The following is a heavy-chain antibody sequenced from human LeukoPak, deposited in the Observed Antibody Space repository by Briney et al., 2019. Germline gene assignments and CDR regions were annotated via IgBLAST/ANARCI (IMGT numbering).Heavy chain of an antibody. CDR1: GFTFSSYG. CDR3: AKDREXATIIDY. D-gene: IGHD5-24*01. Sequence: GGSLRLSCAASGFTFSSYGMHWVRQAPGKGLEWVAFIRYDGSNKYYADSVKGRFTISRDNSKNTLYLQMNSLRAEDTAVYYCAKDREXATIIDYWGXGTLXXVS. CDR2: IRYDGSNK. V-gene: IGHV3-30*02. J-gene: IGHJ4*01.